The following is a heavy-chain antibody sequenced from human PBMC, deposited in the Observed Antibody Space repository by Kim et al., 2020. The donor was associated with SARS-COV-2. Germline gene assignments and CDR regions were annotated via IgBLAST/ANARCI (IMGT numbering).Heavy chain of an antibody. V-gene: IGHV3-33*06. Sequence: GGSLRLSCAASGFTFSSYGMHWVRQAPGKGLEWVAVIWYDGSNKYYADSVKGRFTISRDNSKNTLYLQMNSLRAEDTAVYYCAKGIRIHYDILTGQQYYYYYGMDVWGQGTTVTVSS. CDR3: AKGIRIHYDILTGQQYYYYYGMDV. CDR2: IWYDGSNK. CDR1: GFTFSSYG. J-gene: IGHJ6*02. D-gene: IGHD3-9*01.